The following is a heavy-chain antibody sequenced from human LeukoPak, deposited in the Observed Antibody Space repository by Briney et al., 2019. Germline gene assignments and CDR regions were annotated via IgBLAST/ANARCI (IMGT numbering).Heavy chain of an antibody. V-gene: IGHV3-30*03. CDR3: ARDSSGYCDY. CDR1: GFTFSSYG. Sequence: GGSLRLSCAASGFTFSSYGMHWVRQAPGKGLEWVAVISYDGSNKYYADSVKGRFTISRDNSKNTLYLQMNSLRAEDMAVYYCARDSSGYCDYWGHGTLVTVSS. CDR2: ISYDGSNK. J-gene: IGHJ4*01. D-gene: IGHD3-22*01.